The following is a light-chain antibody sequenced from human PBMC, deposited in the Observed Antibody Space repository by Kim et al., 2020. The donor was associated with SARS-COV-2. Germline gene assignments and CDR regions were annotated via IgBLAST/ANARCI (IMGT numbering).Light chain of an antibody. CDR3: QQYNNWLMLT. CDR2: GAS. V-gene: IGKV3-15*01. CDR1: QSVSIY. J-gene: IGKJ4*01. Sequence: EIVLTQSPATLSLSPGERATLSCRASQSVSIYLAWYQQKPGQAPRLLIYGASTRATGIPARFSGSGSGTEFTLTLSSLQSEDFAVYYCQQYNNWLMLTFGGGTKVDI.